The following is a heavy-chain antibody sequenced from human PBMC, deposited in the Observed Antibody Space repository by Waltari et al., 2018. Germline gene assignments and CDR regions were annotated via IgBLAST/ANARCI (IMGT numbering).Heavy chain of an antibody. CDR3: ARTLAVAQGFYMDV. D-gene: IGHD6-19*01. CDR2: IIPIFGTA. V-gene: IGHV1-69*05. Sequence: QVQLVQSGAAVKKRGSSVTVSCKASGGTFSSYALSWVRQAPGSGPEWMGGIIPIFGTANYAQKFQGRVTITTDESTSTAYMELSSLRSEDTAVYYCARTLAVAQGFYMDVWGKGTTVTVSS. J-gene: IGHJ6*03. CDR1: GGTFSSYA.